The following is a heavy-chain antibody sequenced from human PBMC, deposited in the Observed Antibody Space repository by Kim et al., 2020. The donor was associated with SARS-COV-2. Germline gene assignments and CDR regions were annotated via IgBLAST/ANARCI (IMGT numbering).Heavy chain of an antibody. D-gene: IGHD2-21*01. V-gene: IGHV3-23*01. J-gene: IGHJ3*02. CDR3: ARTLRWLDNAFDI. CDR1: GFTFGSHA. CDR2: VSDSGFST. Sequence: GGSLRLSCVGSGFTFGSHAMGWVRQSPGEGLEWLSTVSDSGFSTYYTDSVRGRFTISRDNSKNSLFLLMNSLRAEDTALYYCARTLRWLDNAFDIWGQGTMVTVSS.